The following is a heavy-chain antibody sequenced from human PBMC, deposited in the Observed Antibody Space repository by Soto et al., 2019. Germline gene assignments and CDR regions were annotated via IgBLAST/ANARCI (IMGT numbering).Heavy chain of an antibody. CDR3: AKVSMPHLTVNDY. J-gene: IGHJ4*01. CDR1: GFTFSNYA. Sequence: GGSLRLSCVASGFTFSNYAMNWVRQAPGKGLEWVSAINNNGGTTYYADSVKGRFTISRDTSKNTLYLQMDSLRAEDTAVYYCAKVSMPHLTVNDYLGHGTLFTVSS. V-gene: IGHV3-23*01. D-gene: IGHD2-2*01. CDR2: INNNGGTT.